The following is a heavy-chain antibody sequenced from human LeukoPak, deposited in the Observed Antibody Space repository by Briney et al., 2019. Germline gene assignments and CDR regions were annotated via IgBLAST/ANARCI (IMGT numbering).Heavy chain of an antibody. CDR2: ISPNSGGT. D-gene: IGHD1-26*01. CDR3: ATTLVGATSGFDY. J-gene: IGHJ4*02. V-gene: IGHV1-2*02. Sequence: ASVKVSCKASGYTFTGYYIQWVRQAPGQGLEWMGWISPNSGGTNYAQKFQGRVTMTRDTSISTAYMELSRLRSDDTAVYYCATTLVGATSGFDYWGQGTLVTVSS. CDR1: GYTFTGYY.